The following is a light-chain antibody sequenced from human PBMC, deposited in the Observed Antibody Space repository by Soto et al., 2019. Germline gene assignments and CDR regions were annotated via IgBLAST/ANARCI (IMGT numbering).Light chain of an antibody. CDR2: SNN. CDR1: SSNIGSNT. V-gene: IGLV1-44*01. J-gene: IGLJ1*01. CDR3: AAWDDSLNGYV. Sequence: QCLLDQPPSASGTPGQRVTLSFSGSSSNIGSNTVNWYQQLPGTAPKLLIYSNNQRPPGVPDRFSGSKSGTSASLAISGLQSEDEADYYCAAWDDSLNGYVFGTGTKVTVL.